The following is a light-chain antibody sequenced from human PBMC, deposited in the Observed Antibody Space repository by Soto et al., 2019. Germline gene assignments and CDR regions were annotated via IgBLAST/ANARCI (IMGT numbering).Light chain of an antibody. V-gene: IGKV3-20*01. CDR1: QSVSSSY. CDR3: QLYGSSPPRYT. CDR2: AAS. Sequence: ESVLTQSPGTLSLSPGERAALSCRASQSVSSSYLAWYQQKSGQAPRLLIYAASTRATGIPDRFSGSGSGTDFTLTSSRLEPDDFAVYFCQLYGSSPPRYTFGQGTKLEIK. J-gene: IGKJ2*01.